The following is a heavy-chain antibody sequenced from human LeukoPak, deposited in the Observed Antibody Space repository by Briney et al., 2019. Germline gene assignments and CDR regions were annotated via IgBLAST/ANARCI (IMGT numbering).Heavy chain of an antibody. Sequence: PGGSLRLSCAASGFTFSSYEMNWVRQAPGKGLEWVSGINWNGGSTGYADSVKGRFTISRDNAKNSLYLQMNSLRAEDTALYYCATDLNYYDSSGYYFDYWGQGTLVTVSS. CDR3: ATDLNYYDSSGYYFDY. V-gene: IGHV3-20*04. D-gene: IGHD3-22*01. CDR2: INWNGGST. CDR1: GFTFSSYE. J-gene: IGHJ4*02.